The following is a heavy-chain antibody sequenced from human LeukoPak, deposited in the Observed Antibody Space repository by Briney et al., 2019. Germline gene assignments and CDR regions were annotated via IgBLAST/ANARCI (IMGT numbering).Heavy chain of an antibody. V-gene: IGHV1-69*04. D-gene: IGHD5-12*01. CDR2: IIPILGIA. CDR3: ATGARRAFDI. J-gene: IGHJ3*02. CDR1: GGTFSSYA. Sequence: SVKVSCKASGGTFSSYAISWVRQAPGQGLEWMGRIIPILGIANYAQKFQGRVTMTEDTSTDTAYMELSSLRSEDTAVYYCATGARRAFDIWGQGTMVTVSS.